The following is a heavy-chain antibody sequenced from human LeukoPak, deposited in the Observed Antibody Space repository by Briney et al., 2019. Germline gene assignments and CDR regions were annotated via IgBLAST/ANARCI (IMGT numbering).Heavy chain of an antibody. D-gene: IGHD3-3*01. CDR2: ISAYNGNT. Sequence: ASVKVSCKASGYTFTSYGISWVRQAPGQGLEWMGRISAYNGNTNYAQKLQGRVTMTTDTSTSTAYMELRSLRSDDTAVYYCARADVKITIFGVVIIDWFDPWGQGTLVTVSS. V-gene: IGHV1-18*01. J-gene: IGHJ5*02. CDR3: ARADVKITIFGVVIIDWFDP. CDR1: GYTFTSYG.